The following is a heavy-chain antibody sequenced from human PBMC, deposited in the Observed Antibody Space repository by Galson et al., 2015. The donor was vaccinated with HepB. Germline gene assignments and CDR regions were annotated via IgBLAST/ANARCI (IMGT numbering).Heavy chain of an antibody. Sequence: SVKVSCKASGYSFSSYGVNWVRQAPGQGLEWMGWPSPYNGNTAYAQNLQGRITMTTDTSTSTAYMELRSLRFDDTALYYCARDKRSTENGYFDPWGQGTLVIVSS. CDR1: GYSFSSYG. V-gene: IGHV1-18*01. CDR2: PSPYNGNT. D-gene: IGHD1-1*01. J-gene: IGHJ5*02. CDR3: ARDKRSTENGYFDP.